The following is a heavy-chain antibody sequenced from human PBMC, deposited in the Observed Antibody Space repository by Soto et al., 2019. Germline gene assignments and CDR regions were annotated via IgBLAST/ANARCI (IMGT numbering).Heavy chain of an antibody. J-gene: IGHJ6*02. CDR3: AREGRGMDV. CDR1: GFTFSAYG. CDR2: MSHDGINA. Sequence: GGSLRLSCVASGFTFSAYGMHWVRQAPGKGLEWVAVMSHDGINAYYADSVKGRCTISRDNSKNTLYLQMNSLRAEDTAVYYCAREGRGMDVWGQGTTVTVSS. V-gene: IGHV3-30*03.